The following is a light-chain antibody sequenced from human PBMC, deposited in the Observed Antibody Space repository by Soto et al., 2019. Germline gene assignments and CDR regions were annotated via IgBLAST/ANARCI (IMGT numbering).Light chain of an antibody. CDR1: QSVSSN. Sequence: LPQSPATLPLSPGERATLSCRASQSVSSNLAWYQEKPGQAPRLLIYGASTRATGIPARFSGSGSGTEFTLTISSLQSEDFAVYYCQQYNKWPGTFGQGTKVDIK. V-gene: IGKV3-15*01. CDR3: QQYNKWPGT. CDR2: GAS. J-gene: IGKJ1*01.